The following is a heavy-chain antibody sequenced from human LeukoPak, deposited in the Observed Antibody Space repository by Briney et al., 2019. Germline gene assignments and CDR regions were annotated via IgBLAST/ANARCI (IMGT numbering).Heavy chain of an antibody. CDR2: ISYSGET. D-gene: IGHD6-19*01. Sequence: SETLSLTCTVSGGSIDNYFWTWVRQSPGKGLEWIGYISYSGETNYDPSLESRVTITIDTSKNQVSLKLTSVTAADTAVYYCAREIGYSSGWYAGNYLDYWGQGTLVTVSS. CDR3: AREIGYSSGWYAGNYLDY. V-gene: IGHV4-59*01. J-gene: IGHJ4*02. CDR1: GGSIDNYF.